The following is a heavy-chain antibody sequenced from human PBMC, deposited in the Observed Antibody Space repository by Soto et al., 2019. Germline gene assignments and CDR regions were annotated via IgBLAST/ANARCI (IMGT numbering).Heavy chain of an antibody. D-gene: IGHD1-26*01. Sequence: EVQLVESGGGLVQPGESLRLSCAASGFTFDYYWMHWVRQAPGKGLGWVSRIYSDGTSTTYADSVKGRFTISRDNVKNTVSLQMNSRGADDTAVYYCARGDRGAFDLWGQGTVVTVSS. J-gene: IGHJ3*01. CDR2: IYSDGTST. CDR1: GFTFDYYW. CDR3: ARGDRGAFDL. V-gene: IGHV3-74*01.